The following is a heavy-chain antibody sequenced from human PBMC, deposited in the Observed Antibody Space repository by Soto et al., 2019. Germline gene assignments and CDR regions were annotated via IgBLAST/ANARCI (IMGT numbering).Heavy chain of an antibody. D-gene: IGHD4-17*01. CDR2: FYPGDSDA. CDR1: GYSFDTYW. CDR3: ARPATVDDYGDYGHIDD. Sequence: PGESLKISCKGSGYSFDTYWIGWVRQMPGKGLEWMGIFYPGDSDARYGPSFQGQVTISVDKSISTVYLQWSSLKASDTAMYYCARPATVDDYGDYGHIDDWGQGTLVTVSS. V-gene: IGHV5-51*01. J-gene: IGHJ4*02.